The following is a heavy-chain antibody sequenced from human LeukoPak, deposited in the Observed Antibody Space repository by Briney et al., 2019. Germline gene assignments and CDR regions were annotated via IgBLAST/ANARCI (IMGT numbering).Heavy chain of an antibody. J-gene: IGHJ4*02. V-gene: IGHV3-23*01. CDR3: AKERRKNFDY. CDR1: GFTFSSMA. CDR2: ISGSGGST. Sequence: TGGPLRSPVPAPGFTFSSMAIAGFRQPPGKGREWVSAISGSGGSTYYADSVKGRFTISRDNSKNTLYLQMNSLRAEDTAVYYCAKERRKNFDYWGQGTLVTVSS.